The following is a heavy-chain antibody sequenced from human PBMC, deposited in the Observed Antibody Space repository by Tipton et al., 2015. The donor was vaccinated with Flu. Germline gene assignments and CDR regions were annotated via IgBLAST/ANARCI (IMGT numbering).Heavy chain of an antibody. Sequence: GEALGSNYFWGWIRQPPGKGLEWIGSIYHNGGTYYSPSLKSRVAISEDTSKNQFSLQLRSVTAADTAVYYCARDPSLGMPDYFDYWGQGTLVTASS. CDR3: ARDPSLGMPDYFDY. D-gene: IGHD2-2*01. CDR1: GEALGSNYF. V-gene: IGHV4-38-2*02. J-gene: IGHJ4*02. CDR2: IYHNGGT.